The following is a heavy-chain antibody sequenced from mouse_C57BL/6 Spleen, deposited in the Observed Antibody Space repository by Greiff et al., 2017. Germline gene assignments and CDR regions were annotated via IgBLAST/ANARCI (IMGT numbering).Heavy chain of an antibody. J-gene: IGHJ1*03. Sequence: EVKLVESGEGLVKPGGSLKLSCAASGFTFSSYAMSCVRQTPEKRLEWVAYISSGGDYIYYADTVKGRFTISRDNARNTLYLQMSSLKSEDTAMYYCTRVAAYYYYGSSYWYFDVWGTGTTVTVSS. CDR1: GFTFSSYA. CDR3: TRVAAYYYYGSSYWYFDV. V-gene: IGHV5-9-1*02. CDR2: ISSGGDYI. D-gene: IGHD1-1*01.